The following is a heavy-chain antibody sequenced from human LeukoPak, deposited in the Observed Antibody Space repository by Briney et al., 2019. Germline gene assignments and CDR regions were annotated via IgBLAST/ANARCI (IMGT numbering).Heavy chain of an antibody. D-gene: IGHD6-13*01. J-gene: IGHJ4*02. Sequence: ASVKVSCKASGYNFDKFGIAWVRQAPGQGLEWMGWINTHNGNTKYAQQYQGRVTMTTDTSTSTVYMELRSLRSDDTAVYFCARDTPQHLKRYDYWGQGTQVTVSS. CDR1: GYNFDKFG. CDR2: INTHNGNT. V-gene: IGHV1-18*01. CDR3: ARDTPQHLKRYDY.